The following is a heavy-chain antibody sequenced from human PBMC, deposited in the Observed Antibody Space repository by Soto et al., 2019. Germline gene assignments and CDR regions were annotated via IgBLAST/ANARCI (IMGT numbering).Heavy chain of an antibody. CDR2: IIPIFGTA. D-gene: IGHD3-22*01. V-gene: IGHV1-69*13. CDR1: GGTFSSYA. CDR3: ARVVGYYDSSGYQYRRAFDI. J-gene: IGHJ3*02. Sequence: SVKVSCKASGGTFSSYAISWVRQAPGQGLEWMGGIIPIFGTANYAQKFQGRVTITADESTSTAYMELSSLRSEDTAVYYCARVVGYYDSSGYQYRRAFDIWGQGTMVTVS.